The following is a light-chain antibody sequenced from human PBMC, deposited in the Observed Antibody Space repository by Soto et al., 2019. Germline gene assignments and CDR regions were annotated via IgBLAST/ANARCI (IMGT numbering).Light chain of an antibody. Sequence: QSALTQPASVSGSLGQSVTISCTGSNSDVGGYDYVSWFQQHPGKAPQLIIFDVFNRPSGVSSRFSGSKSGYTASLTISVLQAEDEAYYYCCSYTDNATPVFGGGTKLTVL. V-gene: IGLV2-14*01. J-gene: IGLJ2*01. CDR2: DVF. CDR1: NSDVGGYDY. CDR3: CSYTDNATPV.